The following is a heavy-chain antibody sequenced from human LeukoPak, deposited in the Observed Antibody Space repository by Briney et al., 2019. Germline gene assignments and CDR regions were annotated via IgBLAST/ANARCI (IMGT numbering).Heavy chain of an antibody. V-gene: IGHV1-2*02. J-gene: IGHJ3*02. CDR2: INPNSGGT. D-gene: IGHD3-22*01. CDR3: ARARQPYYYDSSGPYPLDAFDI. CDR1: GYTFTGYY. Sequence: ASVKVSCKASGYTFTGYYTRWVRQAPGQGLEWMGWINPNSGGTNYAQKFQGRVTMTRDTSISTAYMELSRLRSDDTAVYYCARARQPYYYDSSGPYPLDAFDIWGQGTMVTVSS.